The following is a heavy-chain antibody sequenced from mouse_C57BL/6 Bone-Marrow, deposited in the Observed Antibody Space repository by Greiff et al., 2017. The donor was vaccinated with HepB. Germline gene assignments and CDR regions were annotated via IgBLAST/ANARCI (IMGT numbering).Heavy chain of an antibody. Sequence: QVQLKESGAELARPGASVKLSCKASGYTFTSYGISWVKQRTGQGLEWIGEIYPRSGNTYYNEKFKGKATLTADKSSSTAYMELRSLTSEDSAVYFCARIPYYYYGSPFDYWGQGTTLTVSS. CDR1: GYTFTSYG. CDR2: IYPRSGNT. V-gene: IGHV1-81*01. J-gene: IGHJ2*01. CDR3: ARIPYYYYGSPFDY. D-gene: IGHD1-1*01.